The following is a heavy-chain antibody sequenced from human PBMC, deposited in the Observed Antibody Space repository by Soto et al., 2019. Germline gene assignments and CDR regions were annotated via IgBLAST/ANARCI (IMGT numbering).Heavy chain of an antibody. D-gene: IGHD2-2*01. CDR2: IKSKTDGGTT. Sequence: GGSLRLSCAASGFTFSNAWMNWVRQAPGKGLEWVGRIKSKTDGGTTDYAAPVKGRFTISRDDSKNTLYLQMNSLKTEDTAVYYCTTGDCSSTSCYYYYYYGMDVWGQGTTVTVSS. J-gene: IGHJ6*02. V-gene: IGHV3-15*07. CDR1: GFTFSNAW. CDR3: TTGDCSSTSCYYYYYYGMDV.